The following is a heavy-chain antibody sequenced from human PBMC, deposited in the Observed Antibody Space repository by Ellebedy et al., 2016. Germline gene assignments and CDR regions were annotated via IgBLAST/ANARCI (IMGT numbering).Heavy chain of an antibody. CDR3: TTVYRYNYDSV. J-gene: IGHJ4*02. CDR2: IKSKTDGGAA. CDR1: GFTFSNAW. Sequence: LSLTCAASGFTFSNAWMNWVRQAPGKGLEWVGRIKSKTDGGAADYAAPVKGRFTISRDDPKNTLYLQMNSLKTEDTAVYFCTTVYRYNYDSVWGQGTLVTVSS. D-gene: IGHD5-18*01. V-gene: IGHV3-15*01.